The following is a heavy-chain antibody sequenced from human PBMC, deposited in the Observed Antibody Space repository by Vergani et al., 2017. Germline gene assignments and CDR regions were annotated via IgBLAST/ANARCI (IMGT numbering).Heavy chain of an antibody. CDR3: ARDSLDFWSGYYRGADY. CDR2: IYYSGST. D-gene: IGHD3-3*01. Sequence: QVQLQESGPGLVKPSETLSLTCTVSGGSVSSGSYYWSWIRQPPGKGLEWIGYIYYSGSTNYNPSLKSRVTISVDTSKNQFTLKLSSVTAADTAVYYCARDSLDFWSGYYRGADYWGQGTLVTVSS. V-gene: IGHV4-61*01. J-gene: IGHJ4*02. CDR1: GGSVSSGSYY.